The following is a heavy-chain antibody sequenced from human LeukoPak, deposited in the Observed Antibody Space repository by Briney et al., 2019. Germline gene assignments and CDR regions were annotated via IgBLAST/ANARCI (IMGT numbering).Heavy chain of an antibody. CDR3: ARGGQWLDS. D-gene: IGHD6-19*01. Sequence: GGSLRLSCADSGFTFSSYGMNWVRQAPGTGLEWLSYISSSGSSIYYADSVKGRFTISRDNDKNSLYLQMNSLRPDDTAVYYCARGGQWLDSWGQGTLVTVSS. J-gene: IGHJ4*02. V-gene: IGHV3-48*04. CDR1: GFTFSSYG. CDR2: ISSSGSSI.